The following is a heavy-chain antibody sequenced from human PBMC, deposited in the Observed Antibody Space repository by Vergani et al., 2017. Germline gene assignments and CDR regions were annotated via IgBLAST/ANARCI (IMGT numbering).Heavy chain of an antibody. Sequence: QVQLVQSGAEVKKPGASVKVSCKASGYTFTSYYMHWVRQAPGQGLEWMGIINPSGGSTSYAQKFQGRVTMTRDTSTSTVYMELSSLRSEDTAVYYCARDQTVEWDCSSTSCYYYYYMDVWGKGTTVTVSS. V-gene: IGHV1-46*01. CDR2: INPSGGST. J-gene: IGHJ6*03. D-gene: IGHD2-2*01. CDR3: ARDQTVEWDCSSTSCYYYYYMDV. CDR1: GYTFTSYY.